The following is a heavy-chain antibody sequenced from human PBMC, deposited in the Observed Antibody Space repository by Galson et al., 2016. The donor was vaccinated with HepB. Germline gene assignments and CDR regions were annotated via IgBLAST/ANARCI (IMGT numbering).Heavy chain of an antibody. CDR3: GRERGWYIDAFDI. CDR2: IRTQAYGGTT. D-gene: IGHD6-19*01. V-gene: IGHV3-49*03. J-gene: IGHJ3*02. CDR1: GFTFGDHA. Sequence: SLRLSCAASGFTFGDHAMSWFRQAPGKGLEWVAFIRTQAYGGTTEYAASVKGRFIISRDDSKNIVSPQMNSLKSEDTAVYLCGRERGWYIDAFDIWGRGTVVTVSS.